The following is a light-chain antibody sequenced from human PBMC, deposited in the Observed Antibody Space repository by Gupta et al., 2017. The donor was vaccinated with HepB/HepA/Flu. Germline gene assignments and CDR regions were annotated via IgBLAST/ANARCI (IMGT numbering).Light chain of an antibody. J-gene: IGKJ1*01. Sequence: EIVLTQSPATLSVSPGERATLSCRASQSLNNNLAWYQQKPGQAPTLLIYDASTRATGVPARFSGGGYGTEFTLTISGRQSEDFAVYYCQQYNNWPPWTFGQGTKVEIK. CDR3: QQYNNWPPWT. V-gene: IGKV3-15*01. CDR2: DAS. CDR1: QSLNNN.